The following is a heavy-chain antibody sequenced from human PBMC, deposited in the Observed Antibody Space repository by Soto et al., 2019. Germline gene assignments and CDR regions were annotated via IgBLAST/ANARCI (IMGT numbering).Heavy chain of an antibody. J-gene: IGHJ4*02. CDR1: GGSFSGYY. Sequence: SETLSLTCAVYGGSFSGYYWSWIRQPPGKGLEWIGEINHSGSTNYNPSLKSRVTISVDTSKNQFSLKLSSVTAADMAVYYCARGRGYSGYDWWKRHYFDYWGQGTLVTVSS. CDR3: ARGRGYSGYDWWKRHYFDY. D-gene: IGHD5-12*01. V-gene: IGHV4-34*01. CDR2: INHSGST.